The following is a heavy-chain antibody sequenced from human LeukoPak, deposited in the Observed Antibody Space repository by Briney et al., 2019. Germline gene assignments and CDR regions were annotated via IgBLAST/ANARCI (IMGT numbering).Heavy chain of an antibody. CDR2: IHYSGST. D-gene: IGHD4-11*01. CDR1: GGSISSYY. Sequence: SETLSLTCTVSGGSISSYYWNWIRQPPGKGLEWIGSIHYSGSTYYNPSLKSRVAISVDTSKNQFSLYLSSMTASDTAVYYCAHHYSGHAFDIWGQGTMVTVSS. CDR3: AHHYSGHAFDI. J-gene: IGHJ3*02. V-gene: IGHV4-59*04.